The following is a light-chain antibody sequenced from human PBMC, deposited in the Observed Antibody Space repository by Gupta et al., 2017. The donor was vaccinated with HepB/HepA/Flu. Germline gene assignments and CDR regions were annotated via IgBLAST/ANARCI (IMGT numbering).Light chain of an antibody. CDR2: DVS. V-gene: IGLV2-11*01. CDR3: CSFAGGL. J-gene: IGLJ3*02. Sequence: HSALSQPRSVSGSPGQSVTIPCTGTSSDVGGYNYVSWYQQHPGKAPNLMIYDVSQRPSGVPDRSSGSKSGNTASLTISGLQAEDEADYYCCSFAGGLFGGGTKLTVV. CDR1: SSDVGGYNY.